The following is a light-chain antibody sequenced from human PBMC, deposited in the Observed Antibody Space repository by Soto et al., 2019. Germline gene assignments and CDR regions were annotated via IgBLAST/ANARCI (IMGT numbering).Light chain of an antibody. J-gene: IGKJ4*01. CDR2: KAS. CDR3: HQYRASHT. Sequence: DIQMTQSPSTLSASVGDRIIITCRASESISSWLAWYQQKPGKAPKLLIYKASTLEGGVPSRFSASGSGTEFTLTISSLQPDDSATYFCHQYRASHTLGGGTKVEIK. V-gene: IGKV1-5*03. CDR1: ESISSW.